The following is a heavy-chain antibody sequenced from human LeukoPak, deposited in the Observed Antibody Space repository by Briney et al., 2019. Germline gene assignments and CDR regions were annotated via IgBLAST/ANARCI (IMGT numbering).Heavy chain of an antibody. CDR3: ARGGIAAAEGAFDI. CDR2: ISYDASNK. J-gene: IGHJ3*02. Sequence: GRSLRLSCAASGFTFSSYAMHWVRQAPGKGLEWVAVISYDASNKYYADSVKGRFTISRDNAKNSLYLQMNSLRAEDTAVYYCARGGIAAAEGAFDIWGQGTMVTVSS. CDR1: GFTFSSYA. V-gene: IGHV3-30-3*01. D-gene: IGHD6-13*01.